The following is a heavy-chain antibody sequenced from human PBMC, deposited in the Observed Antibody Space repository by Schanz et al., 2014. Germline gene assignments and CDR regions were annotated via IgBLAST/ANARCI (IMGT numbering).Heavy chain of an antibody. Sequence: EVQLVESGGGLVQPGGSLRLSCAASGFSVGNKYMNWVRQAPGKGLEWVSSISGTGGDDTYYADSVKGRFTISRDNAKNTLYLQMNSLSAEDTAVYYCARDQRYTTSWHSFDLWGQGTLVTVSS. CDR1: GFSVGNKY. CDR2: ISGTGGDDT. CDR3: ARDQRYTTSWHSFDL. D-gene: IGHD1-1*01. J-gene: IGHJ4*02. V-gene: IGHV3-21*01.